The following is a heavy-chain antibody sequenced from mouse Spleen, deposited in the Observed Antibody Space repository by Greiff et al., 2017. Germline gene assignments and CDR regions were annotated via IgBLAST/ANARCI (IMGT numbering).Heavy chain of an antibody. CDR2: ISSGGDYI. Sequence: EVMLVESGEGLVKPGGSLKLSCAASGFTFSSYAMSWVRQTPEKRLEWVAYISSGGDYIYYADTVKGRFTISRDNARNTLYLQMSSLKSEDTAMYYCTREGDGYYVGDYWGQGTTLTVSS. CDR1: GFTFSSYA. D-gene: IGHD2-3*01. V-gene: IGHV5-9-1*02. J-gene: IGHJ2*01. CDR3: TREGDGYYVGDY.